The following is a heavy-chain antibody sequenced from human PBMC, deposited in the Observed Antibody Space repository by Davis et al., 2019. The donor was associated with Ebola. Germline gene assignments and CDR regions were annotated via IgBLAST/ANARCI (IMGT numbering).Heavy chain of an antibody. V-gene: IGHV1-69*04. CDR3: ARGKWFDP. CDR2: IIPVVDTK. J-gene: IGHJ5*02. Sequence: SVTVSCQTSRGTFPNYAVNWVRQAPGQGLEWMGRIIPVVDTKDYAQKFQGRVTLTADKATNTAYMELSGLRFDDTAVYYCARGKWFDPWGQGTLVSVTS. CDR1: RGTFPNYA.